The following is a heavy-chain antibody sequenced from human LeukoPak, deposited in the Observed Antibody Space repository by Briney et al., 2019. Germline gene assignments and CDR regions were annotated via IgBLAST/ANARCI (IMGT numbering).Heavy chain of an antibody. V-gene: IGHV3-21*01. J-gene: IGHJ5*02. Sequence: PGGSLRLSCAASGFTFSSYSMNWVRQAPGKGLEWVSSISSSSSYIYYADSVKGRFTISRDNAKNTLYLQMNSLRAEDTAVYYCARGGATNWFDPWGQGTLVTVSS. D-gene: IGHD1-26*01. CDR2: ISSSSSYI. CDR3: ARGGATNWFDP. CDR1: GFTFSSYS.